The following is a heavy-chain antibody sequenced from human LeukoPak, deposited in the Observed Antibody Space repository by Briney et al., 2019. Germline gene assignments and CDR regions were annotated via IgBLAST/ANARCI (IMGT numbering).Heavy chain of an antibody. D-gene: IGHD1-26*01. Sequence: SQTLSLTCAISGDSVSSNSVAWNWIRLSPSRGLEWLCRTYYRSKWFYYYAVVVKSRIIINPNTSKNQFSLQLNSVTPDATAVYYCARTGSYFRFWDQGTLVTVSS. CDR1: GDSVSSNSVA. J-gene: IGHJ4*02. CDR2: TYYRSKWFY. V-gene: IGHV6-1*01. CDR3: ARTGSYFRF.